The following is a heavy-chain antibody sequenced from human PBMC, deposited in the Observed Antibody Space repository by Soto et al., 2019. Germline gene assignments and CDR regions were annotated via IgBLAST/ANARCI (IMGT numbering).Heavy chain of an antibody. D-gene: IGHD6-19*01. CDR3: VSNLSGSHYYSGLDV. CDR2: INPNSGDT. V-gene: IGHV1-2*04. CDR1: GYTFIAYD. Sequence: APVKVSCKSSGYTFIAYDIHWVRQAPGQGLEWMGRINPNSGDTNYAQKFQGWVTLTRPTSINTAYMELSRLRPDDTAVYYCVSNLSGSHYYSGLDVWGQGTTVTV. J-gene: IGHJ6*02.